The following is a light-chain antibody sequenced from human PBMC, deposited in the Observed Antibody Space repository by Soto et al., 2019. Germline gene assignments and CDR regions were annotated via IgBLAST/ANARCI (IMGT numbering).Light chain of an antibody. CDR2: RNN. CDR3: SSYTISSTVV. J-gene: IGLJ2*01. CDR1: SSNIGNNF. Sequence: QSVLTQPPSASGTPGQRVTISCSGSSSNIGNNFVYWYQQLPGTAPKLLIYRNNQRPSGVPDRFSGSKSGNTASLTISGLQAEDEADYYCSSYTISSTVVFGGGTKLTVL. V-gene: IGLV1-47*01.